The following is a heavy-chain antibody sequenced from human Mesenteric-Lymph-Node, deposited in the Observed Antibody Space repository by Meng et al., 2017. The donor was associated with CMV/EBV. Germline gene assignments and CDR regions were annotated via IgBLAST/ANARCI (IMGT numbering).Heavy chain of an antibody. CDR2: IYYSGST. J-gene: IGHJ4*02. CDR1: GGSISLYY. Sequence: SETLSLTCTVSGGSISLYYWTWIRQPPGKGLEWIGNIYYSGSTNYSPSLKSRVGMSVDTSKNQFSLKLSSVTAADTAVYFCARAGKGAGYDYWGQGMLVTVSS. CDR3: ARAGKGAGYDY. D-gene: IGHD3-9*01. V-gene: IGHV4-59*08.